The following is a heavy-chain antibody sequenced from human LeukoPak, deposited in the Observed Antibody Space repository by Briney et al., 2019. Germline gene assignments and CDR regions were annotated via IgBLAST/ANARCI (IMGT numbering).Heavy chain of an antibody. CDR2: INPNSGDT. J-gene: IGHJ4*02. Sequence: ASVKVCCKASGYTFTGYYMHWVRQAPGQGLEWMGWINPNSGDTNFAQKFQGRVTMTTDTSISTAYMELSRLRSDDTAKYYCARDLGYDSSGYWYWGQGTLVTVSS. CDR3: ARDLGYDSSGYWY. D-gene: IGHD3-22*01. CDR1: GYTFTGYY. V-gene: IGHV1-2*02.